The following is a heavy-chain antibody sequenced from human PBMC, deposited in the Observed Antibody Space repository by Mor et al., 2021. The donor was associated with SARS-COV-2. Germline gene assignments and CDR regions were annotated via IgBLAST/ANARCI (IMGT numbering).Heavy chain of an antibody. V-gene: IGHV3-21*01. Sequence: SSYIYYADSVKGRFTISRDNAKNSLYLQMNSLRAEDTAVYYCTARVRYGMDVWGQGTTVTVSS. CDR2: SSYI. D-gene: IGHD4-4*01. J-gene: IGHJ6*02. CDR3: TARVRYGMDV.